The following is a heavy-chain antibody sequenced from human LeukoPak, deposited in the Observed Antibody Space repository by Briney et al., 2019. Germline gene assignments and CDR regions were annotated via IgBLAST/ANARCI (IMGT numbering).Heavy chain of an antibody. CDR1: GFTFSSSD. J-gene: IGHJ4*02. D-gene: IGHD6-6*01. CDR2: ISSSSSYI. V-gene: IGHV3-21*01. Sequence: GSLRLSCATSGFTFSSSDMTWVRQSPGEGLEWVSSISSSSSYIYYADSVKGRFTISRDNAKNSLYLQMNSLRAEDTAVYYCARQNFEYSSSSYRDWGQGTLVTVSS. CDR3: ARQNFEYSSSSYRD.